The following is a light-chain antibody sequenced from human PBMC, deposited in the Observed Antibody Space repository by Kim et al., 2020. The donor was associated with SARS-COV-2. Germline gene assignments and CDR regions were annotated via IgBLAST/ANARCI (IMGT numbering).Light chain of an antibody. Sequence: SYELTQPPSVSVSPGQTASITCSGDKLEDKYACWYQQKPGQSPVLVIYQHTKRPSGIPERFSGSKSGNTATLTISGTQAIDEADYYCQAWDSNTGIFGGGTKLTVL. CDR3: QAWDSNTGI. CDR1: KLEDKY. V-gene: IGLV3-1*01. J-gene: IGLJ2*01. CDR2: QHT.